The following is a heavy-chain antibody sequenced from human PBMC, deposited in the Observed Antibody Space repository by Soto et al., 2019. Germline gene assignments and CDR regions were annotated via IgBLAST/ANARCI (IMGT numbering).Heavy chain of an antibody. J-gene: IGHJ1*01. CDR2: VRSKAVSYTT. Sequence: EVQLVESGGGLVQPGGSLRLSCEASGFTFSDQYMDWVRQAPGKGLEWIARVRSKAVSYTTAYAASVQGRFTVSRDDSKNSLSLQMTSLETEDTAVFFCCRGDFPRCGQGTLVTAS. CDR1: GFTFSDQY. CDR3: CRGDFPR. V-gene: IGHV3-72*01.